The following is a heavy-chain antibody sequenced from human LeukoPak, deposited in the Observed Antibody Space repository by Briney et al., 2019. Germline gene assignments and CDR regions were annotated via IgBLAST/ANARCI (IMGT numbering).Heavy chain of an antibody. CDR1: GFTLSNFW. CDR3: ARTVTTVTTPYYFDY. CDR2: IYSGGST. D-gene: IGHD4-17*01. J-gene: IGHJ4*02. V-gene: IGHV3-53*01. Sequence: GGSLRLSCAASGFTLSNFWMSWVRQAPGKGLEWVSVIYSGGSTYYADSVKGRFTVSRDNSKNTLYLQMNSLRAEDTAVYYCARTVTTVTTPYYFDYWGQGTLVAVST.